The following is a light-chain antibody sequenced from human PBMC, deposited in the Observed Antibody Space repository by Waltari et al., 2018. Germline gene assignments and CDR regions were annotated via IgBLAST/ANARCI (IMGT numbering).Light chain of an antibody. CDR2: DTS. Sequence: EIVLTQFTGTLSLSPGERATLSCRASQTVRTTYLAWYQQKPGQAPNLVIHDTSSRATGIPDRFSGSGSGTDFSLTISSLEPEDFAVYYCQQYDISPLTFGGGTKVETK. V-gene: IGKV3-20*01. CDR1: QTVRTTY. CDR3: QQYDISPLT. J-gene: IGKJ4*01.